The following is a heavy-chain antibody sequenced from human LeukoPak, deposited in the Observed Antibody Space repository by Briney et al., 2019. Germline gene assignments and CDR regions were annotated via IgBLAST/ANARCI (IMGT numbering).Heavy chain of an antibody. CDR1: GFPFDYYA. Sequence: ALRLSFAASGFPFDYYAMHWVRPAPGKGLGGVSGISWNSGSIGYADSVKGRFTISRDNAKNSLYLQMNSLRAEDTALYYCAKDRPVRGQQLSTFDYWGQGTLVTVSS. V-gene: IGHV3-9*01. J-gene: IGHJ4*02. CDR2: ISWNSGSI. CDR3: AKDRPVRGQQLSTFDY. D-gene: IGHD6-13*01.